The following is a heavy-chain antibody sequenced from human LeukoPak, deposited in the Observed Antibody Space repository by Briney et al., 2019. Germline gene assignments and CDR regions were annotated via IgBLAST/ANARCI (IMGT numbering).Heavy chain of an antibody. J-gene: IGHJ6*02. CDR1: GYTFTGYY. D-gene: IGHD2-15*01. Sequence: GASVKVSCKASGYTFTGYYMHWGRQAPGQGLEWMGWINPNSGGTNYAQKFQGRVTMTRDTSISTAYMELSRLRSDDTAVYYCARDGRYCSGGSCYSPYYYYYGMDVWGQGTTVTVSS. V-gene: IGHV1-2*02. CDR2: INPNSGGT. CDR3: ARDGRYCSGGSCYSPYYYYYGMDV.